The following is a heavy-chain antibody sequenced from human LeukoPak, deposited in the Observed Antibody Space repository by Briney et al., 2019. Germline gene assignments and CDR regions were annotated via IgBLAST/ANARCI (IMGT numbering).Heavy chain of an antibody. Sequence: PGGSLRLSCAASGFTFSSYGMHWVRQAPGKGLEWVAFIRYDGSNKYYADSVKGRFTISRDNAKNSLYLQMNSLRAKDTAVYYCARALGYCSSASCYYFDSWGQGTLVTVSS. D-gene: IGHD2-2*01. V-gene: IGHV3-30*02. CDR3: ARALGYCSSASCYYFDS. J-gene: IGHJ4*02. CDR1: GFTFSSYG. CDR2: IRYDGSNK.